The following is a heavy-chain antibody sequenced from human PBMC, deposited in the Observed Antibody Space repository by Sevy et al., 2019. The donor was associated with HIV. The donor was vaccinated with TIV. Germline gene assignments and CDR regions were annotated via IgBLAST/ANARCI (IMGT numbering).Heavy chain of an antibody. CDR3: ARGGTIFGLVRHYFDY. Sequence: GSLRLSCAASGFSVNSNYMTWVRQAPGKGLDWVSIIYSDGSTTYADAMKGRFTISRDNSKNTRYLQMNSLGVEDTAVYYCARGGTIFGLVRHYFDYWGQGTLVTVSS. D-gene: IGHD3-3*01. V-gene: IGHV3-66*01. CDR2: IYSDGST. J-gene: IGHJ4*02. CDR1: GFSVNSNY.